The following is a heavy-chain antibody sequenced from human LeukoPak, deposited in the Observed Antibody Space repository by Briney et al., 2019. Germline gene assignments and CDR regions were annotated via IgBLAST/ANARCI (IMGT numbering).Heavy chain of an antibody. D-gene: IGHD2-2*01. J-gene: IGHJ4*02. CDR1: GFTLSSYA. CDR2: ISSSSTTI. V-gene: IGHV3-48*01. Sequence: GGSLRLSCAASGFTLSSYAMNWVRQAPGKGLEWISYISSSSTTIYYSDSVKGRFTVSRDNAKNSLHLQMNSLGAEDTAVYYCARYCSTTTCYVDGSDYWGQGTLVTVSS. CDR3: ARYCSTTTCYVDGSDY.